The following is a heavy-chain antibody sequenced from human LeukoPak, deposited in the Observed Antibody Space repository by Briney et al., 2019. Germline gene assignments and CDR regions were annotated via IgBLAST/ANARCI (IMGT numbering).Heavy chain of an antibody. J-gene: IGHJ4*02. CDR1: GFTFRNYA. Sequence: PGGSLRLSCAASGFTFRNYAMTWVRQAPGKGLEWVAVISYDGSSKYYADSVKGRFTISRDNSKNTLYLQMNSLRAEDTAVYYCAKDAAAGTSYFDYWGQGTLVTVSS. CDR2: ISYDGSSK. CDR3: AKDAAAGTSYFDY. D-gene: IGHD6-13*01. V-gene: IGHV3-30*18.